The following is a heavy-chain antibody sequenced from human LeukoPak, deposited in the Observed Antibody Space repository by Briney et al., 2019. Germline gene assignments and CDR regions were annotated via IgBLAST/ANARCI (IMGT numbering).Heavy chain of an antibody. CDR3: ARDSTYYYDSGSSGPHYFDN. V-gene: IGHV3-48*04. D-gene: IGHD3-10*01. CDR1: GFTFSSYS. CDR2: ISSSSSTI. J-gene: IGHJ4*02. Sequence: GGSLRLSCAASGFTFSSYSMNWVRQAPGKGLEWVSYISSSSSTIYYADSVKGRFTISRDNAKNSLYLQMNSLRAEDTAVYYCARDSTYYYDSGSSGPHYFDNWGQGTLVTVSS.